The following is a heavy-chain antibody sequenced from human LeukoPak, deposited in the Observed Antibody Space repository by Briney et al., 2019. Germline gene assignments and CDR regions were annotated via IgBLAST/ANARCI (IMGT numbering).Heavy chain of an antibody. D-gene: IGHD6-19*01. CDR2: INHSGST. CDR1: GGSFSGYY. Sequence: ASETLSLTCAVYGGSFSGYYWSWIRQPPGKGLEWIGEINHSGSTNYNPSLKSRVTISVDTSKNHFSLKLSSVTAADTAVYYCARRYNTGWFFKYWGQGTLVTVSS. CDR3: ARRYNTGWFFKY. V-gene: IGHV4-34*01. J-gene: IGHJ4*02.